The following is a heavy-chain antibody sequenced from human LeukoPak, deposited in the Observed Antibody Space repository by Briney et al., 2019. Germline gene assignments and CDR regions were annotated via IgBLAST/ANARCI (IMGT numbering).Heavy chain of an antibody. CDR2: IYYSGST. V-gene: IGHV4-39*01. D-gene: IGHD1-1*01. Sequence: SETLSLTCTVPGGSISSSSYYWGWLRQPPGKGLEWIGRIYYSGSTYYNPSLKSRVTISVDTSKNQFSLKLSSVTAADTAVYYCARHEETGCFDYWGQGTLVTVSS. J-gene: IGHJ4*02. CDR1: GGSISSSSYY. CDR3: ARHEETGCFDY.